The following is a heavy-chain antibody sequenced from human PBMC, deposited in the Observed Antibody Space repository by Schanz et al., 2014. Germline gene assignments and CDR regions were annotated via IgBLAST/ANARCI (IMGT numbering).Heavy chain of an antibody. Sequence: EVRLVESGGGLVQPGGSLRLSCEASGFDFNSYSMNWVRQVPGKGLHWHSYIATSSSTRHYADSVKGRVTISRDNAKNSVSLQMRRLRFEGTATDFCARSYYDFSWGSYLFRAFDIWGHGPTVIVSS. D-gene: IGHD3-16*02. CDR1: GFDFNSYS. J-gene: IGHJ3*02. CDR3: ARSYYDFSWGSYLFRAFDI. CDR2: IATSSSTR. V-gene: IGHV3-48*01.